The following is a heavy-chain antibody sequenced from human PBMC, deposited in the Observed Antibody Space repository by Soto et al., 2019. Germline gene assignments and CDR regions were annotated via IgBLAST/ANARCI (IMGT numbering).Heavy chain of an antibody. J-gene: IGHJ6*02. V-gene: IGHV4-59*01. CDR2: IYYSGST. Sequence: QVQLQESGPGLVKPSETLSLTCTVSGGSISSYYWSWIRQPPGKGLEWIGYIYYSGSTNYNPSLKSRVTISVDTSKNQFSLKLSSVTAADTAVYYCAKEIWFGESYYGMDVWGQGTTVTVSS. D-gene: IGHD3-10*01. CDR1: GGSISSYY. CDR3: AKEIWFGESYYGMDV.